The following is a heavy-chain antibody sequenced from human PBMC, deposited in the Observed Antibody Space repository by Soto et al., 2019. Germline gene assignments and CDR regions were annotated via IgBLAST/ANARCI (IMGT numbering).Heavy chain of an antibody. CDR2: IGTSGKTI. D-gene: IGHD3-16*01. Sequence: EVQLVESGGGLVQAGGSLRLFCAVSGFTFSRYEMNWVRQAPGKRLEWVSYIGTSGKTIYYADSVRGPFTISRDNAKHSLYLQVNCLRAEETAVYYCAREPAIYSGNFDYCWEFWGQGTTVTGS. V-gene: IGHV3-48*03. CDR3: AREPAIYSGNFDYCWEF. J-gene: IGHJ6*02. CDR1: GFTFSRYE.